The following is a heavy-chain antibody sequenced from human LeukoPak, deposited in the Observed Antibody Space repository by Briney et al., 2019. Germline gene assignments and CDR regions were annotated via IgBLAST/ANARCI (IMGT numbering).Heavy chain of an antibody. Sequence: RTGGSLRLSCAVSGFTFSSYSMNWVRQAPGKGLEWVAYMSSISSTIYYADSVKGRFTISRDNAKNSLYLQMNSLRAEDTAVYYCAGGYSSSWYYYYYYGMDVWGQGTTVTVSS. CDR1: GFTFSSYS. CDR2: MSSISSTI. D-gene: IGHD6-13*01. V-gene: IGHV3-48*01. CDR3: AGGYSSSWYYYYYYGMDV. J-gene: IGHJ6*02.